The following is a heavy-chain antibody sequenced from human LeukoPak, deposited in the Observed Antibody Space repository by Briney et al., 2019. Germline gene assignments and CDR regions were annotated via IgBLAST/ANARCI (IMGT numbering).Heavy chain of an antibody. D-gene: IGHD2-15*01. J-gene: IGHJ5*02. CDR2: INPNSGGT. CDR3: ARGVAAYNWFDP. CDR1: GYTFTGYY. V-gene: IGHV1-2*02. Sequence: ASVKVSCKASGYTFTGYYMHWVRQAPGQGLEWMGWINPNSGGTNYAQKFQGRVTMTRDTSISTAYMELSRLRSDDTAVHYCARGVAAYNWFDPWGQGTLVTVSS.